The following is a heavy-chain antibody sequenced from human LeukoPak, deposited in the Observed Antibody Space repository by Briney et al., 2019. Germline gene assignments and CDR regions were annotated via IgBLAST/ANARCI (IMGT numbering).Heavy chain of an antibody. CDR2: IRSKANSYAT. CDR3: TRRNYYDSSGYDFDY. CDR1: GFTFSGSA. D-gene: IGHD3-22*01. V-gene: IGHV3-73*01. J-gene: IGHJ4*02. Sequence: GGSLRLSCAASGFTFSGSAMYWVRQASGKGLEWVGRIRSKANSYATAYAASVKGRFTISRDDSKNTAYLQMNSLKTEDTAVYYCTRRNYYDSSGYDFDYWGQGTLVTVSS.